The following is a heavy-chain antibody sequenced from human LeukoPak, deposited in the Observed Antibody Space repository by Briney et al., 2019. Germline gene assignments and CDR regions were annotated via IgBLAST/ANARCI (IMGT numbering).Heavy chain of an antibody. D-gene: IGHD5-12*01. CDR1: GGSISSYY. CDR2: IYTSGST. V-gene: IGHV4-4*07. CDR3: ARDGYSGYDFIGGFDY. J-gene: IGHJ4*02. Sequence: SETLSLTCTVSGGSISSYYWSWLRQPAGKGLEWIGRIYTSGSTNYNPSLKSRVTMPVDTSKNQFSLKLSSVTVADTAVYYCARDGYSGYDFIGGFDYWGQGTLVTVSS.